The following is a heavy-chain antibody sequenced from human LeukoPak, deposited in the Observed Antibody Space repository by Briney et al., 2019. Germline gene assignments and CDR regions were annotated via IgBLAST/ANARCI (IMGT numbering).Heavy chain of an antibody. D-gene: IGHD3-22*01. CDR1: GYTFTSYG. J-gene: IGHJ4*02. CDR3: ARDHTYYYDSSGYAPFDY. Sequence: GASVKVSCKASGYTFTSYGISWVRQAPGQGLEWMGWISAYNGNTNYAQKLQGSVTMTTDTSTSTAYMELRSLRSDDTAVYYCARDHTYYYDSSGYAPFDYWGQGTLVTVPS. CDR2: ISAYNGNT. V-gene: IGHV1-18*01.